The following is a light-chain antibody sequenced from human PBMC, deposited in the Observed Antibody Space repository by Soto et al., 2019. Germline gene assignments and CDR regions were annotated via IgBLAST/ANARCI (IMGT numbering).Light chain of an antibody. CDR1: QTVRNW. Sequence: DIQMTQSPSTLSASVGDRAIITCRASQTVRNWLAWFQQKPGEAPKLLIYKASRLESGVSSRFSGSGYGTDFTLSITNLVPGDSATYFCHHYDASPLTFGQGTKLEIK. J-gene: IGKJ2*01. V-gene: IGKV1-5*03. CDR2: KAS. CDR3: HHYDASPLT.